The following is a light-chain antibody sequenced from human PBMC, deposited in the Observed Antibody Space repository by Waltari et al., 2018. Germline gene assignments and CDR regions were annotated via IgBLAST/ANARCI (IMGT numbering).Light chain of an antibody. V-gene: IGLV2-14*03. J-gene: IGLJ2*01. CDR1: SSDICGTFY. CDR2: DVT. CDR3: SSYAGTTSV. Sequence: QSALTQPASVSGSPGQSITISCTGTSSDICGTFYVSWYRQYPGYAPTLIIFDVTNRPPGVSDRFSGSQSGNTASLTISGLQADDEADYYCSSYAGTTSVFGGGTKVTVL.